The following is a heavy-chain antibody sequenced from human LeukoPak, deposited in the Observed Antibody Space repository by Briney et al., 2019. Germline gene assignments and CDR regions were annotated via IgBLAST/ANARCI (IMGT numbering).Heavy chain of an antibody. V-gene: IGHV4-31*03. CDR1: GVSISSGGYY. CDR3: AREAVTTGSHFDY. CDR2: IYHSGST. J-gene: IGHJ4*02. Sequence: SQTLSLTCTVSGVSISSGGYYWSWIRQHPGKGLEWIGYIYHSGSTYYNPSLKSRVTISVDTSKNQFSLKLSSVTAADTAVYYCAREAVTTGSHFDYWGQGTLVTVSS. D-gene: IGHD4-17*01.